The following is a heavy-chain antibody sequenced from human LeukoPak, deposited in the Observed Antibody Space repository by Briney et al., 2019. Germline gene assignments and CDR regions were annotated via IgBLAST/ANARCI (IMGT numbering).Heavy chain of an antibody. D-gene: IGHD3-10*01. J-gene: IGHJ4*02. CDR2: IHNSGTT. V-gene: IGHV4-34*01. CDR1: GGPFSGYF. CDR3: ARRYYYNLGSFPFDF. Sequence: SETLSLTCAVSGGPFSGYFWNWIRQSSGKELEWIGEIHNSGTTNYNPSLNSRVTISEDTSKNQFYLNLSSVTAADTAVYYCARRYYYNLGSFPFDFWGQGTLVTVSS.